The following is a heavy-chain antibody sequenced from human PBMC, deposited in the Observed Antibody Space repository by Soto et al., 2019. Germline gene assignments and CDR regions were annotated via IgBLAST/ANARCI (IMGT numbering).Heavy chain of an antibody. CDR1: GFSLSSSGMG. J-gene: IGHJ3*02. CDR3: ARIPAGTGTTSGAFDI. CDR2: IYWDDDK. V-gene: IGHV2-5*02. D-gene: IGHD1-7*01. Sequence: GTGPKPVKPTQSLTLTCTFPGFSLSSSGMGVGWIRQPPGKALEWLALIYWDDDKRYSPSLKSRLTITKDTSKNQVVLTMTNMDPVDTATYYCARIPAGTGTTSGAFDIWGQGTMVTVSS.